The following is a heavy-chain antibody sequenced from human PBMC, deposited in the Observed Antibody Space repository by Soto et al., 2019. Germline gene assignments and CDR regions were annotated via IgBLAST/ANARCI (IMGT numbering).Heavy chain of an antibody. CDR2: IDWGDEK. V-gene: IGHV2-70*01. J-gene: IGHJ4*02. Sequence: SGPTLVNPPQTLTLTCTFSGFSLSTSGMCVSWIRQPPGKALEWLALIDWGDEKYYSTSLKTRLTISKDTSKNQVVLTMTNMDPVDTATYYCARIRNTRGSGWYYFDYWGQGTLVTVS. CDR3: ARIRNTRGSGWYYFDY. CDR1: GFSLSTSGMC. D-gene: IGHD6-19*01.